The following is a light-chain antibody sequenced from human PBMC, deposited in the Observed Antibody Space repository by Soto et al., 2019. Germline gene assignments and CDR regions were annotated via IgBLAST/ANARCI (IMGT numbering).Light chain of an antibody. CDR1: QSISSY. V-gene: IGKV1-39*01. CDR2: AAS. Sequence: DIQMTQSPSSPSSSLGDRVTITCRASQSISSYLNWYQQKPGKAPKLLIYAASSLQSGVPSRFSGSGSGTDFTLTISSLKTEDFATYYCQQSYSTPPTFGQGTKVDIK. CDR3: QQSYSTPPT. J-gene: IGKJ1*01.